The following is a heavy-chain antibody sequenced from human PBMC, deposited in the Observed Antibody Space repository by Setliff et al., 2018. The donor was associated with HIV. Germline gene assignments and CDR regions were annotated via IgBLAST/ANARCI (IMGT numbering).Heavy chain of an antibody. CDR3: ARDFHVLGYCSADSCPYYASDV. Sequence: VASVKVSCKASGYTFINYDIYWVRQTTGQGLEWMGWINAGNGNTKYSQKFQGRVTITRDTSASTAYMELSSLRSEDTAIYYCARDFHVLGYCSADSCPYYASDVWGQGTMVTVSS. CDR1: GYTFINYD. J-gene: IGHJ3*01. CDR2: INAGNGNT. D-gene: IGHD2-15*01. V-gene: IGHV1-3*01.